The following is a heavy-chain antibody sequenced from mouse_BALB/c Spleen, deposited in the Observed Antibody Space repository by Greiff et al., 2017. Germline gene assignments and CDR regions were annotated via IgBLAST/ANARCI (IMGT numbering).Heavy chain of an antibody. J-gene: IGHJ4*01. D-gene: IGHD1-1*02. V-gene: IGHV2-6-7*01. Sequence: QVQLKESGPGLVAPSQSLSITCTVSGFSLTGYGVNWVRQPPGKGLEWLGMIWGDGSTDYNSALKSRLSISKDNSKSQVFLKMNSLQTDDTARYYCAREDGGNYESYAMDYWGQGTSVTVSA. CDR1: GFSLTGYG. CDR2: IWGDGST. CDR3: AREDGGNYESYAMDY.